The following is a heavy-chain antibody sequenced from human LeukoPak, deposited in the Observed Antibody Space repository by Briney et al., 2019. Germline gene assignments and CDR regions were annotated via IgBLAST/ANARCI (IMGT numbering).Heavy chain of an antibody. CDR3: AREKDYGDYSWNAFDI. D-gene: IGHD4-17*01. V-gene: IGHV3-66*02. CDR2: IYSGGRT. Sequence: PGGSLRLSCAASGFTVSSNYMSWVRQAPGKGLEWVSVIYSGGRTYYADSVKGRFTISRDNSKNTLYLQMHSLRAEDTAVYYCAREKDYGDYSWNAFDIGGQGTMVTVSS. CDR1: GFTVSSNY. J-gene: IGHJ3*02.